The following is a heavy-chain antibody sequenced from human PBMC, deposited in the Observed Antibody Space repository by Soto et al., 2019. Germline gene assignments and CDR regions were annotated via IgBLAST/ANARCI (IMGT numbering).Heavy chain of an antibody. CDR1: GFTFSDTW. CDR2: IKSKTNGGTT. J-gene: IGHJ4*02. V-gene: IGHV3-15*07. D-gene: IGHD3-16*01. Sequence: EVQLVESGGGLVKPGGSLRLSCAASGFTFSDTWMTWVRQAPGKGLEWVGRIKSKTNGGTTDYAVPVKGRITISRDDSXXXXXXXXXILRTEDTAKYYCTTCPARFRITLGNWGQGTLVTVSS. CDR3: TTCPARFRITLGN.